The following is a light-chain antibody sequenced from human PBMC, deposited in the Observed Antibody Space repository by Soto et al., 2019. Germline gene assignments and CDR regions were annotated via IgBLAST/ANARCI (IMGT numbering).Light chain of an antibody. CDR2: GAS. J-gene: IGKJ1*01. CDR1: QSVTNNY. CDR3: QQYGSSGT. V-gene: IGKV3-20*01. Sequence: EIVSTQSPGTLSSSPGGRATLSCRASQSVTNNYLAWYQQKRGQAPRLLIWGASIRAAGIPDRFSGSGSGTDFTLTITRLEPEDFAVYYCQQYGSSGTFGQGTKVDIK.